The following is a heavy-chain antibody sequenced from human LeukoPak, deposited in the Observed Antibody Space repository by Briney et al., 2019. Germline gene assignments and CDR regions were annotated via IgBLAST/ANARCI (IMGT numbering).Heavy chain of an antibody. CDR1: EFPFSSYG. CDR3: AAISPYYYMDV. J-gene: IGHJ6*03. D-gene: IGHD2-21*01. CDR2: ISGSGGGT. Sequence: GGTLRLSCAASEFPFSSYGMTWVRQAPGKGLEWASGISGSGGGTYYADSVRGRFSISRDNSKNTPHLQMNSLRAEDTAVYYCAAISPYYYMDVWGKGTTVTISS. V-gene: IGHV3-23*01.